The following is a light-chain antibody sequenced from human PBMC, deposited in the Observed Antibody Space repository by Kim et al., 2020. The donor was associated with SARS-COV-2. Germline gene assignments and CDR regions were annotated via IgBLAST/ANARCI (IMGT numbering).Light chain of an antibody. CDR2: SNN. Sequence: QRFTISCSGTSSNIGSNTVNWYQQLPGTAPKRLIFSNNERPSGVPDRFSGSKSGTSASLAISGLQSEDEADYYCAVWDDSLTGSWVFGGGTQLTVL. CDR1: SSNIGSNT. V-gene: IGLV1-44*01. CDR3: AVWDDSLTGSWV. J-gene: IGLJ3*02.